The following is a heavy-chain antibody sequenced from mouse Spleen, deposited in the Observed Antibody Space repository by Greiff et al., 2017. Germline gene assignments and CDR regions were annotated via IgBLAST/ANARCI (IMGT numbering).Heavy chain of an antibody. CDR2: INYDGSST. D-gene: IGHD1-2*01. CDR1: GFTFSDYY. J-gene: IGHJ2*01. Sequence: EVKVVESEGGLVQPGSSMKLSCTASGFTFSDYYMAWVRQVPEKGLEWVANINYDGSSTYYLDSLKSRFIISRDNAKNILYLQMSSLKSEDIATYYCARDRGRLRLGGFDYWGQGTTLTVSS. V-gene: IGHV5-16*01. CDR3: ARDRGRLRLGGFDY.